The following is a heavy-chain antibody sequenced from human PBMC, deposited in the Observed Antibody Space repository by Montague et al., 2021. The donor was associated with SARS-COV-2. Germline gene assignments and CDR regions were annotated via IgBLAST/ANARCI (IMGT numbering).Heavy chain of an antibody. CDR1: GFTFSSYE. D-gene: IGHD3-3*01. CDR3: ARGGTYYDFWSGYRNYYYGMDV. CDR2: ISSSGSTI. Sequence: SLRLSCAASGFTFSSYEMNWVRQAPGKGLEWVSYISSSGSTIYYADSVKGRFIISRDNAKNSLYLQMNSLRAEDTAVYYCARGGTYYDFWSGYRNYYYGMDVWGQGTTVTVSS. V-gene: IGHV3-48*03. J-gene: IGHJ6*02.